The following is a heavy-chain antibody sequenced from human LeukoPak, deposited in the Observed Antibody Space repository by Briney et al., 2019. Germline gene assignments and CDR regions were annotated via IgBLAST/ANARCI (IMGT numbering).Heavy chain of an antibody. D-gene: IGHD3-10*01. CDR1: GFTFSSYW. J-gene: IGHJ4*02. V-gene: IGHV3-20*04. CDR2: INWKTGAT. CDR3: ARETSARGVSTH. Sequence: PGGSLRLSCAASGFTFSSYWMHWVRQAPGKGVEWLSDINWKTGATVYSDSVKGRFTISKDKTKNSLYLKMNSLRAEDTAFYYCARETSARGVSTHWGQGTLVTVSS.